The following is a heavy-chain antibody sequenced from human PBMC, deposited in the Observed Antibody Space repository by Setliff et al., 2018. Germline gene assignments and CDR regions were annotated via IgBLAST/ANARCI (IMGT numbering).Heavy chain of an antibody. V-gene: IGHV3-21*05. J-gene: IGHJ4*02. CDR3: ATKAVAGT. CDR1: GFTFGSYS. Sequence: PGGSLRLSCAASGFTFGSYSFNWIRQAPGKGLEWIAYVSRSSSTTYTDSVKGRFTISRDNAKKSVDLQMNSLRAEDTAVYYCATKAVAGTGGQGTLVTVSS. CDR2: VSRSSSTT. D-gene: IGHD6-19*01.